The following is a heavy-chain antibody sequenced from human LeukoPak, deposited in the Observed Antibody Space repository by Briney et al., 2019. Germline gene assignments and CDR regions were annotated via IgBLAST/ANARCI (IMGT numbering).Heavy chain of an antibody. J-gene: IGHJ4*02. CDR3: ARRGCNGGSCYGY. CDR2: IYAGDSDT. D-gene: IGHD2-15*01. CDR1: GYTFTNYW. Sequence: GESLKISCKGSGYTFTNYWIAWVRQMPGKGLEWMGIIYAGDSDTRYSPSFQGQVTISADRSIITAYLQWSSLEASDTAMYYCARRGCNGGSCYGYWGQGTLVTVSS. V-gene: IGHV5-51*01.